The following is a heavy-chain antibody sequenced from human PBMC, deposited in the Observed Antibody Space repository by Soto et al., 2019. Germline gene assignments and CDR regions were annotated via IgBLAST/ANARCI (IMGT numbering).Heavy chain of an antibody. J-gene: IGHJ4*02. CDR3: AKATTNGGWFNPFDS. V-gene: IGHV3-23*01. Sequence: EVQLLESGGRLVQPGGSLRLSCAASGFSFVNYAMNWVRQAPGKGLEWVSGLSGSGTSTYYADSVKGRFTISRDNSRDTLFLQMNSLTADDTAVYYCAKATTNGGWFNPFDSWGQGALVTVSS. D-gene: IGHD6-19*01. CDR1: GFSFVNYA. CDR2: LSGSGTST.